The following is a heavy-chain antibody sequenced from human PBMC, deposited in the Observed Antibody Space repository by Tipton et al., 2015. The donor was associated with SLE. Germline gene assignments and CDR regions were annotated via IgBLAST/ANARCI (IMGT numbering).Heavy chain of an antibody. CDR2: INHSRST. Sequence: TLSLTCAVYGGSFSGYFWSWIRQPAGRGLEWIGEINHSRSTNYNPSLKSRVTISVDTSKNQFSLKLSSVTAADTAVYYCTRDGSYYYYGMDVWGQGTTVTVSS. CDR1: GGSFSGYF. J-gene: IGHJ6*02. V-gene: IGHV4-34*01. CDR3: TRDGSYYYYGMDV. D-gene: IGHD5-24*01.